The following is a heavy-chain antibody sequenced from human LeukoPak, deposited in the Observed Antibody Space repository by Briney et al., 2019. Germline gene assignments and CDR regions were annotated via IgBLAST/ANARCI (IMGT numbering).Heavy chain of an antibody. CDR1: GGSFSGYY. D-gene: IGHD3-22*01. V-gene: IGHV4-34*01. CDR3: ARGLDYDSSGYYYFHDAFDI. CDR2: INHSGST. J-gene: IGHJ3*02. Sequence: SETLSLTCAVYGGSFSGYYWSWIRQPPGKGLEWIGEINHSGSTNYNPSLKSRATISVDTSKDQFSLKLSSVTAADTAVYYCARGLDYDSSGYYYFHDAFDIWGQGTMVTVSS.